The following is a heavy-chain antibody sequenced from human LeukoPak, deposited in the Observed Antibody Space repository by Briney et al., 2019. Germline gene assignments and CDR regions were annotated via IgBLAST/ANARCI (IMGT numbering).Heavy chain of an antibody. CDR3: ARLGTPMVSSYFDY. J-gene: IGHJ4*02. D-gene: IGHD3-10*01. CDR1: GDTFNNYA. Sequence: SVKVSCKASGDTFNNYAISWVRQAPGQGLEWMGGIIPMNDMANYAQKFQGRVTITADESTSTVYVELNSLRSEDTAVYYCARLGTPMVSSYFDYWGQGTLVTVSS. V-gene: IGHV1-69*10. CDR2: IIPMNDMA.